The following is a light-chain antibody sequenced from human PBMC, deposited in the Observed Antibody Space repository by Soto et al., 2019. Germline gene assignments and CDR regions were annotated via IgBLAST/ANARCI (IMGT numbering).Light chain of an antibody. Sequence: EIVMTQSPATLSVSPGGRATLSCRASQSISGALAWVQQKPGQAPRLLIYGASNRATGIPDGFSGSGSWTDLTLTISRLEPEDFAVYYCQQYGSSPLTFGGGTKVDI. V-gene: IGKV3-20*01. J-gene: IGKJ4*01. CDR2: GAS. CDR1: QSISGA. CDR3: QQYGSSPLT.